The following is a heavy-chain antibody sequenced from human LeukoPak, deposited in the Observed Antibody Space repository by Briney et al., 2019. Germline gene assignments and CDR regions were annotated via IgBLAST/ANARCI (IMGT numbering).Heavy chain of an antibody. CDR1: GFTFYSYW. CDR3: ARDGSLPDY. CDR2: INSDGTT. V-gene: IGHV3-74*01. Sequence: GGSLRLSCAASGFTFYSYWMHWLRQAPGKGLVWVLRINSDGTTSYADSVKGRFTISRDNAKNTLYLQMNSLRAEDTAVYYCARDGSLPDYWGQGTLVTVSS. J-gene: IGHJ4*02.